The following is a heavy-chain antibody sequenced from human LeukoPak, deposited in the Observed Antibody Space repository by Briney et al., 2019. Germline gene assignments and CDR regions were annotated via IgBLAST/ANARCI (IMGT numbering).Heavy chain of an antibody. CDR2: ISAYNGNT. CDR1: GYTFTSYG. D-gene: IGHD3-22*01. Sequence: ASVKVSCKASGYTFTSYGISWVRQAPGQGLEWMGWISAYNGNTNYAQKLQGRVTMITDTSTSTAYMELRSLRSDDTAVYYCARERRYYDSSGYPDYWGQGTLVTVSS. CDR3: ARERRYYDSSGYPDY. V-gene: IGHV1-18*01. J-gene: IGHJ4*02.